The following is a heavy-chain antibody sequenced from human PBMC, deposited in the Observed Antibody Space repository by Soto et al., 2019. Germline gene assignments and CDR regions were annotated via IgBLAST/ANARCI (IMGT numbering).Heavy chain of an antibody. Sequence: QVQLVQSGAEVKRPGSSVKVSCKASGDTFTFYSINWVRQAPGLGLEWMGRIKPILSMSNYAQRFQGRVTMTADKSTTTAYMELSSLRSEATAIYYCASSYGSGYRAFDYWGQGALVTVSS. J-gene: IGHJ4*02. D-gene: IGHD3-10*01. CDR1: GDTFTFYS. CDR2: IKPILSMS. V-gene: IGHV1-69*02. CDR3: ASSYGSGYRAFDY.